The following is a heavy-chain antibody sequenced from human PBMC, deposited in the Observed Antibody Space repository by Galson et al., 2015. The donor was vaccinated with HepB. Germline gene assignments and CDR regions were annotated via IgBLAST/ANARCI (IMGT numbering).Heavy chain of an antibody. J-gene: IGHJ4*02. D-gene: IGHD1-26*01. CDR2: ISSAGDIQ. V-gene: IGHV3-30-3*01. CDR1: GFTFNIYT. CDR3: TRDAMGRGSGSYSAFDY. Sequence: SLRLSCAASGFTFNIYTMHWVRQAPGKGLEWVETISSAGDIQYYADSVKGRFTISRDNSKNMLYLQMNSLRAEDTAVYYCTRDAMGRGSGSYSAFDYWGQGTLVTVSS.